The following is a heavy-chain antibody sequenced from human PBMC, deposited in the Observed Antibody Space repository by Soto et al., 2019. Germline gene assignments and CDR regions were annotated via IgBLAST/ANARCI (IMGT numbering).Heavy chain of an antibody. CDR3: AKDLGAGSSWYATYDAFDI. V-gene: IGHV3-30*18. D-gene: IGHD6-13*01. Sequence: QVQLVESGGGVVQPGRSLRLSCAASGFTFSSYGMHWVRQAPGKGLAWVAVISYDGSNKYYADSVKGRFTISRDNSKNPLYLQMNSLRAEDTAVYYCAKDLGAGSSWYATYDAFDIWGQGTMVTVSS. J-gene: IGHJ3*02. CDR1: GFTFSSYG. CDR2: ISYDGSNK.